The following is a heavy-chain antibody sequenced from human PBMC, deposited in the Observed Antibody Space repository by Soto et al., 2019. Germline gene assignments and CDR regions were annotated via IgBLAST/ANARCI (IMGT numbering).Heavy chain of an antibody. Sequence: QVQLQESGPRLVKPSETLSLTCSVSGSSFSNFYWSWIRQPAGKGLEWIGRIYTSGATSYNPSLXXXXXXXVDTSQTQMSLSVRSVTAADTAVYFCARGGIQLSYAFDYWGPGILVTVSS. CDR3: ARGGIQLSYAFDY. CDR1: GSSFSNFY. D-gene: IGHD1-1*01. V-gene: IGHV4-4*07. J-gene: IGHJ4*02. CDR2: IYTSGAT.